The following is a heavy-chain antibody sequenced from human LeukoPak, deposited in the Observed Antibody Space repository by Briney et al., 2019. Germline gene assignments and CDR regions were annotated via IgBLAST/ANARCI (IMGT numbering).Heavy chain of an antibody. CDR2: ITNGGGST. V-gene: IGHV3-23*01. J-gene: IGHJ4*02. CDR3: AKARYSDNWSGLD. Sequence: GGSLRLSCAASXFXXSXYAXTXVXXXXXXXXEWVSGITNGGGSTXYXDSVKGRFTISRXNSRNTLYLQMNSLRAEDAAVYXXAKARYSDNWSGLDWGQGTLVTVSS. CDR1: XFXXSXYA. D-gene: IGHD1-20*01.